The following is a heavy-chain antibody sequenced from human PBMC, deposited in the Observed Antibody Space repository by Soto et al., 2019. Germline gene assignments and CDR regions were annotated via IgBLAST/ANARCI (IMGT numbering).Heavy chain of an antibody. D-gene: IGHD6-19*01. CDR2: TSYTGVT. CDR1: GGSLRDYGHF. J-gene: IGHJ4*02. Sequence: SETLSLTCTVSGGSLRDYGHFWTWIRQRPGSGLEWIGYTSYTGVTYYSPSLQSRISISVDTSKNQFSLKLSSVTGEDSAVYYCARGAALAGKLDLWGQGTLVTVSS. CDR3: ARGAALAGKLDL. V-gene: IGHV4-31*03.